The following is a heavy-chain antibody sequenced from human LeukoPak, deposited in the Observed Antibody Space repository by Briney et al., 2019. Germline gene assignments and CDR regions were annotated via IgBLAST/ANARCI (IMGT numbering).Heavy chain of an antibody. Sequence: SETLSLTCTVSGGSISSSNYYWGWIRQPPGKGLEWIGYISYSGTTYYDPSLKSRAILSVDTSNNQISLRLTSVTAADTATYYCVRHWESSPWFDPWGQGTLVTVSS. CDR2: ISYSGTT. CDR3: VRHWESSPWFDP. CDR1: GGSISSSNYY. V-gene: IGHV4-39*01. D-gene: IGHD1-26*01. J-gene: IGHJ5*02.